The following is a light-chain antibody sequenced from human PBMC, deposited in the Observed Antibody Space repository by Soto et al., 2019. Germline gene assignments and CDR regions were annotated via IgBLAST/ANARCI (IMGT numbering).Light chain of an antibody. CDR3: LQYDNVPWT. Sequence: DIQMTQSPSTLSASVGDRVTITCRASQSIGRFLNWHQQKPGKAPKLLISDASNLETGVPSRFSGSGSGTHFAFTISSLQPEDIATYYCLQYDNVPWTFGEGTRVDI. CDR2: DAS. J-gene: IGKJ1*01. CDR1: QSIGRF. V-gene: IGKV1-33*01.